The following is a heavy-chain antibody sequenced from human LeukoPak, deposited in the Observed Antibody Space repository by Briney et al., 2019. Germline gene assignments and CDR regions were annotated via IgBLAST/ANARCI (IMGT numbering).Heavy chain of an antibody. CDR3: ARVRRVTDAFDI. CDR2: IYYSGST. Sequence: SETLSLTCTVSGGSISSYYWSWIRQPPGKGLEWIGYIYYSGSTYYNPSLKSRVTISVDTSKNQFSLKLSSVTAADTAVYYCARVRRVTDAFDIWGQGTMVTVSS. CDR1: GGSISSYY. D-gene: IGHD2-21*02. J-gene: IGHJ3*02. V-gene: IGHV4-59*08.